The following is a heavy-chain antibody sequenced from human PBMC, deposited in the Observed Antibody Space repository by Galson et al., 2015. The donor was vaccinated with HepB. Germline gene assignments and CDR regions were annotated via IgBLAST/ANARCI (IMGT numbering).Heavy chain of an antibody. CDR1: GFSLSTSGMC. D-gene: IGHD5-18*01. CDR3: ARRIYSGGLYYFDF. V-gene: IGHV2-70*17. J-gene: IGHJ4*02. Sequence: PALVKPTQTLILTCTFSGFSLSTSGMCVSWIRQPPGKALEWLASIDWENDKFYISSLKTRITISKDTSKIQVVLTMTNMDPVDTSSYYCARRIYSGGLYYFDFWGQGTLVTVSS. CDR2: IDWENDK.